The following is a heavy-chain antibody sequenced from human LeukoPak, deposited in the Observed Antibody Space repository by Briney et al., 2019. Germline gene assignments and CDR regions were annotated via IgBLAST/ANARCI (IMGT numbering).Heavy chain of an antibody. CDR3: ARDRAVGASDSYDL. J-gene: IGHJ3*01. CDR2: ISTSDRRV. V-gene: IGHV3-11*04. Sequence: GGSLRLSCIGSGFTFSDRYMAWFRHRPGKGLEWLSYISTSDRRVYLADSVKGRFTVSRDDARKSLFLQMNSLRPDDTAVYYCARDRAVGASDSYDLWGPGTMVIVSS. CDR1: GFTFSDRY. D-gene: IGHD4-23*01.